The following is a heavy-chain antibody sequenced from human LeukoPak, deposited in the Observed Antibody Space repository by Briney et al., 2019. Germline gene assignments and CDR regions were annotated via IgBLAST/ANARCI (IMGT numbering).Heavy chain of an antibody. CDR2: INPDGTTT. D-gene: IGHD4-17*01. CDR3: ASDFHGAQDH. Sequence: GGSLRLSCAASGFTLSGYWIHWVRQAPGKGLVWVARINPDGTTTTYADSVKGRFTISRDNAKNTLYLQMNSLRAEDTAVYYCASDFHGAQDHWGQGTLVTVSS. CDR1: GFTLSGYW. V-gene: IGHV3-74*01. J-gene: IGHJ4*02.